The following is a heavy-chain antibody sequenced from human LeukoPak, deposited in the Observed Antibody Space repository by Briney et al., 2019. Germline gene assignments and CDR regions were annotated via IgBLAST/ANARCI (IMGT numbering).Heavy chain of an antibody. CDR3: ARNGYSSSHPNWFDP. J-gene: IGHJ5*02. Sequence: GGSLRLSCAASGFTFDDYGMSWVRQAPGKGLEWVSGINWNGGSTGYADSVKGRFTISRDNAKNSLYLQMNSLRAEDTALYHCARNGYSSSHPNWFDPWGQGTLVTVSS. V-gene: IGHV3-20*01. CDR2: INWNGGST. CDR1: GFTFDDYG. D-gene: IGHD6-13*01.